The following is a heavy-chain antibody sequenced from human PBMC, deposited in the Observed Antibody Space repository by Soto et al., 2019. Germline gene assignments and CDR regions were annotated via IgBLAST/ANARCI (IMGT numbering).Heavy chain of an antibody. J-gene: IGHJ3*02. D-gene: IGHD5-18*01. CDR2: IIPIFGTA. Sequence: ASLKVSCKASGYTFASYDILWVRQAPGRGREWMGGIIPIFGTANYAQKFQGRVTITADESTSTAYMELSSLRSEDTAVYYCARDRGYSYGYEAFDIWGQATIVTASS. V-gene: IGHV1-69*13. CDR3: ARDRGYSYGYEAFDI. CDR1: GYTFASYD.